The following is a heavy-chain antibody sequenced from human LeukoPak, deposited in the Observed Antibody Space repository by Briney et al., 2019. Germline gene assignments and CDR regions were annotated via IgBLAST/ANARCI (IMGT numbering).Heavy chain of an antibody. V-gene: IGHV3-23*01. Sequence: GGSLRLSCAASGFTFSTNAMSWVRQAPGKGLEWVSTISGSGGSTYYADSVKGRFTISRDNSKNTLYLQMNSLRAEDTAVYYCAKDRNYYDSSGYYLTFDYWGQGTLVTVSS. J-gene: IGHJ4*02. CDR3: AKDRNYYDSSGYYLTFDY. CDR2: ISGSGGST. CDR1: GFTFSTNA. D-gene: IGHD3-22*01.